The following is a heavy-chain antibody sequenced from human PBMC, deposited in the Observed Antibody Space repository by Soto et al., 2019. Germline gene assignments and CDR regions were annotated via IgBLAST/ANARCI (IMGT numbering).Heavy chain of an antibody. CDR2: IIPILDIA. J-gene: IGHJ5*02. Sequence: QVQLVQSGAEVKKPGSSVKVSCKASGGTFSSYTISWVRQAPGQGLEWMGRIIPILDIANYAQKFQGRVTITADKSTSTAYMELSSLRSEETAVYYCARDVQLTYNWFDPWGQGTLVTVSS. CDR3: ARDVQLTYNWFDP. V-gene: IGHV1-69*08. D-gene: IGHD4-4*01. CDR1: GGTFSSYT.